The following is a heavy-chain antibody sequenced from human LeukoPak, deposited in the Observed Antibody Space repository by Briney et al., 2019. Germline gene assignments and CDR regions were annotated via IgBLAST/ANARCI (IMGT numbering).Heavy chain of an antibody. CDR3: ARVRSGPYGDYRIDY. Sequence: SETLSLTCTVSGGSISSYYWSWIRQPPGKGLEWIGYIYYSGSTNYNPSLKSRVTISVDTSQNQFSLKLSSVTAADTAVYYCARVRSGPYGDYRIDYWGQGTLVTVSS. J-gene: IGHJ4*02. V-gene: IGHV4-59*01. CDR2: IYYSGST. CDR1: GGSISSYY. D-gene: IGHD4-17*01.